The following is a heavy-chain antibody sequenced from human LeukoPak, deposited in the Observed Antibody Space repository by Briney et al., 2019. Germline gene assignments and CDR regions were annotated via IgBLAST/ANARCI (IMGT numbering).Heavy chain of an antibody. CDR1: GGSISGYY. J-gene: IGHJ3*02. D-gene: IGHD2-15*01. Sequence: SETLSLTCTVSGGSISGYYWSWIRQPPGKGLEWIGYIYYSGSTNYNPSLKSPVTISLDTSKSQFSLKLNSVTAADTAVYYCARDRGCSGGSCHRNTFDIWGQGTMVTVSS. CDR2: IYYSGST. V-gene: IGHV4-59*01. CDR3: ARDRGCSGGSCHRNTFDI.